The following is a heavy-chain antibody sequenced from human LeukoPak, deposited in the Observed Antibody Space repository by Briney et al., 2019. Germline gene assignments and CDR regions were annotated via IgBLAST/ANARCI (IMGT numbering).Heavy chain of an antibody. J-gene: IGHJ5*02. CDR3: ARLSGYCSSTSCYRLNWFDP. CDR1: GGTFSSYA. Sequence: SVKVSCKASGGTFSSYAISWVRQAPGQGLEWMGGIIPIFGTANYAQKFQGRVTITADKSTSTAYMELSSLRSEDTAVYYCARLSGYCSSTSCYRLNWFDPWGQGTLVTVSS. V-gene: IGHV1-69*06. CDR2: IIPIFGTA. D-gene: IGHD2-2*01.